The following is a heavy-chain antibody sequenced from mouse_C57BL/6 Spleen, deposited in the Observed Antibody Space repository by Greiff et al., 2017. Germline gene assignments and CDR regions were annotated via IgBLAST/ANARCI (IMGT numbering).Heavy chain of an antibody. CDR1: GYTFTSYW. J-gene: IGHJ1*03. CDR2: INPSSGYT. Sequence: QVQLQQSGAELAKPGASVKLSCKASGYTFTSYWMHWVKQRPGQGLEWIGYINPSSGYTKYNQKFKDKATWTADKSSSTAYMQLSSLTYEESAVYYCARRTTGVAEDWYFDVWGTGTTVTVSS. V-gene: IGHV1-7*01. CDR3: ARRTTGVAEDWYFDV. D-gene: IGHD1-1*01.